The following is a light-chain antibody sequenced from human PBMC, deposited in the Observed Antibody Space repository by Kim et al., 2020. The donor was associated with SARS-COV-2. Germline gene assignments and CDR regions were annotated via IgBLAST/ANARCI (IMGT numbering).Light chain of an antibody. V-gene: IGLV3-19*01. Sequence: SSELTQDPAVSVALGQTVRITCQGDSLRTYYASWYQQKPGQAPVLVIYGKNNRPSGIPDRFSGSNSGDTGSLNITGAQAEDEADYYCNSRDGGGNLLVF. J-gene: IGLJ1*01. CDR1: SLRTYY. CDR2: GKN. CDR3: NSRDGGGNLLV.